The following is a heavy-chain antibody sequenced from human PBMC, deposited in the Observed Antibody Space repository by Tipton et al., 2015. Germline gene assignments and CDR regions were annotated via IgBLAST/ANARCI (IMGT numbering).Heavy chain of an antibody. D-gene: IGHD5-12*01. Sequence: QVQLVQSGAEVKKPGSSVKVPCKASGDSLSNFFLSWVRQGPGQGLEWMGGIIPIFDTIHYAQGLQGRITISADIWTNTLYLEMDSLRSEDTAVYYCATWDHAISSGEDFYYAMDIWGQGTTVAVSS. V-gene: IGHV1-69*06. CDR3: ATWDHAISSGEDFYYAMDI. CDR1: GDSLSNFF. CDR2: IIPIFDTI. J-gene: IGHJ6*02.